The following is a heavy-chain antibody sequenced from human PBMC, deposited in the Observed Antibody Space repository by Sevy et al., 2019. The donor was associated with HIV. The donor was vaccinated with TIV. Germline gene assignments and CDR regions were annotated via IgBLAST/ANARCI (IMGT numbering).Heavy chain of an antibody. J-gene: IGHJ3*02. D-gene: IGHD3-16*02. Sequence: GGSLRLSCAASGFSFSSYGMNWVRQAPGKGLEWVAFLPYDGSKEDYAASVKGRFTISRDNSKNTLYLQMNSLRAEDTAVYYCTTDMVTFGGIIANSPGGFDIWGQGTMVTVSS. CDR2: LPYDGSKE. CDR1: GFSFSSYG. CDR3: TTDMVTFGGIIANSPGGFDI. V-gene: IGHV3-30*02.